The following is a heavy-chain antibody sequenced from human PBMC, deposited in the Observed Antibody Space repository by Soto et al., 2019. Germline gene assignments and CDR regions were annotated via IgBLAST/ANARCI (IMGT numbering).Heavy chain of an antibody. CDR2: IGTAGDT. D-gene: IGHD3-22*01. CDR1: GFTFSSYD. CDR3: ARAIGPTLFDY. J-gene: IGHJ4*02. Sequence: PGGSLRLSCSASGFTFSSYDMHWVRHGPGKGLEWVSAIGTAGDTNYAGSVKGRFTIPRENAKNSLYLQMNSLRAGDTAIYFCARAIGPTLFDYWGQGTLVTVSS. V-gene: IGHV3-13*04.